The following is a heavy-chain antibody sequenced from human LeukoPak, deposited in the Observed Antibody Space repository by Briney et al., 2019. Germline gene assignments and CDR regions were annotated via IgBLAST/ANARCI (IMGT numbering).Heavy chain of an antibody. CDR2: IIPIFGTA. CDR3: ARQGPYYDSSKGAFTI. CDR1: GGTFSSYA. J-gene: IGHJ3*02. D-gene: IGHD3-22*01. Sequence: GSSVKVSCKASGGTFSSYAISWLRQAPGQGLEWMGRIIPIFGTANYAQKFQGRVTITTDESTSTAYMELSRLRSEGPAVYYCARQGPYYDSSKGAFTIGAKGTLFTVPS. V-gene: IGHV1-69*05.